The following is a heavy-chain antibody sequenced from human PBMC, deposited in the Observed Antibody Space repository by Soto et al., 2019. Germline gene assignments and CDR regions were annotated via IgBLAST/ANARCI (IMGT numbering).Heavy chain of an antibody. Sequence: QVQLVESGGGVVQPGRSLRLSCAASGFTFSSYGMHWVRQAPGKGLEWVAVISYDGSNKYYADSVKGRFTISRDNSKNTLYLQMNSLRAEDTAVYYCAKGSGYLDYRGQGTLVTVSS. J-gene: IGHJ4*02. D-gene: IGHD2-15*01. CDR1: GFTFSSYG. CDR3: AKGSGYLDY. CDR2: ISYDGSNK. V-gene: IGHV3-30*18.